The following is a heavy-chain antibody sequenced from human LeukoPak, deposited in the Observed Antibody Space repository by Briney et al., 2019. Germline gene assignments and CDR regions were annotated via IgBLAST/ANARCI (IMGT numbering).Heavy chain of an antibody. J-gene: IGHJ4*02. V-gene: IGHV3-48*04. CDR2: IDSSSTTV. D-gene: IGHD1-26*01. CDR1: GFTFSSYS. CDR3: ARELLVGVRNFAS. Sequence: QPGGSLRLSCAASGFTFSSYSMNWVRQAPGKGLEWVSYIDSSSTTVLYADSVKGRFTISRDNAENALYLQMNSLRAEDTAVYYCARELLVGVRNFASWGQGTLVTVSS.